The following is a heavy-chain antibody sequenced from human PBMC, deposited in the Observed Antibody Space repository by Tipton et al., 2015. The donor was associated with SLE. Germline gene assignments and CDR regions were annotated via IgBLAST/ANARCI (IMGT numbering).Heavy chain of an antibody. D-gene: IGHD2-21*02. CDR3: ARDPIRFCRGVVCDGPPPFDI. CDR2: VDYSGST. Sequence: LRLSCTVSGGSISSGDYYCIWIRQPPGKGLEWIGSVDYSGSTYHNPSLKSRVTILVDTSKRQFFLRLNFVTAADTATYYCARDPIRFCRGVVCDGPPPFDIWGQGTVVTVSS. CDR1: GGSISSGDYY. V-gene: IGHV4-39*07. J-gene: IGHJ3*02.